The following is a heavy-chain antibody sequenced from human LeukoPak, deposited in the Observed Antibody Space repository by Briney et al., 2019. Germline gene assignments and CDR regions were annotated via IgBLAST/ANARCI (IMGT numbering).Heavy chain of an antibody. D-gene: IGHD3-10*01. Sequence: GGSLRLSCAASGFTLGNYAMSWVRQAPGKGLEWVSSMSSSGGSTYYADSVKGRFTFSRDNSKNTLYLQMNSLRAEDTAVYYCAKFPALLWFGELSYYYGMDVWGQGTTVTVSS. CDR2: MSSSGGST. CDR3: AKFPALLWFGELSYYYGMDV. J-gene: IGHJ6*02. CDR1: GFTLGNYA. V-gene: IGHV3-23*01.